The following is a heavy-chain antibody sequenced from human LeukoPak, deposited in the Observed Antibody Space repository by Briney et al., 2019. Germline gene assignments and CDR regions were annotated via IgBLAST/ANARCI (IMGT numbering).Heavy chain of an antibody. CDR2: ITSGGST. V-gene: IGHV3-66*04. CDR3: AKHLSGSYTVLIPFDI. J-gene: IGHJ3*02. D-gene: IGHD1-26*01. CDR1: GFTVTNND. Sequence: PGGSLRLSCAASGFTVTNNDMNWVRQAPGKGLEWVSVITSGGSTYFADSVKGRFTVSRDNSKNTLSLQMNSLRAEDTAVYYCAKHLSGSYTVLIPFDIWGQGTMVTVSS.